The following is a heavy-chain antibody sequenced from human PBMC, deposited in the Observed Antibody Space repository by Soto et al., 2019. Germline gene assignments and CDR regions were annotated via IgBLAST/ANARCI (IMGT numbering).Heavy chain of an antibody. J-gene: IGHJ4*02. CDR1: SGSISSTNW. CDR2: IYHSGSI. D-gene: IGHD6-19*01. CDR3: VKEGSGWSYLDH. Sequence: QVQLQESGPELVKPSGTLSLSCVVSSGSISSTNWWSWVRQPPGSGLEWIGAIYHSGSINYNPSLRSRVTISVDKSKNQFSLNLISVTAADTAVYFCVKEGSGWSYLDHWGQGILVTVSS. V-gene: IGHV4-4*02.